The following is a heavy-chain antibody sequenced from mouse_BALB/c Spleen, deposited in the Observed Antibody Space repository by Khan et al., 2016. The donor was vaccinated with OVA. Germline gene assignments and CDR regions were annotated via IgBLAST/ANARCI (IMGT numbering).Heavy chain of an antibody. V-gene: IGHV6-6*02. J-gene: IGHJ2*01. Sequence: EVKLEESGGGLVQPGGSMKLSCGASGFTFSNYWMNWVRQSPEKGLEWVAEIRLKSNNYATHYAESVKGRFTISRDDSKSSVYLPMNNLRAEDTGIYYCTHERESAYWCQGTTLTVSS. CDR3: THERESAY. CDR2: IRLKSNNYAT. D-gene: IGHD1-3*01. CDR1: GFTFSNYW.